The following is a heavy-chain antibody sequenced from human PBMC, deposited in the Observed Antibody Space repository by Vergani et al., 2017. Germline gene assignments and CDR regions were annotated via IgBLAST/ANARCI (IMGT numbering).Heavy chain of an antibody. CDR1: GYTFTSYG. J-gene: IGHJ4*02. D-gene: IGHD3-10*01. V-gene: IGHV1-18*01. CDR2: ISAYNGNT. CDR3: ARDVGFELWFGELSRFDY. Sequence: QVQLVQSGAEVEKPGASVKVSCKASGYTFTSYGISWVRQAPGQGLEWMGWISAYNGNTNYAQKLQGRVTMTTDTSTSTAYMELRSLRSDDTAVYYCARDVGFELWFGELSRFDYWGQGTLVTVSS.